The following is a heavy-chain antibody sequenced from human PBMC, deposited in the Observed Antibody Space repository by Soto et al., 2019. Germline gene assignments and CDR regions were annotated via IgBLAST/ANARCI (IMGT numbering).Heavy chain of an antibody. CDR3: ASLAYYYFCSGYNNWFDP. V-gene: IGHV1-69*01. CDR2: IIPIFGTA. CDR1: GGTFSSYA. D-gene: IGHD3-3*01. Sequence: QVQLVQSGAEVKKPGSSVKVSCKASGGTFSSYAISWVRQAPGQGLEWMGGIIPIFGTANYAQKFQGRVTITADESTSTAYMELSSLRSEDTAVYYCASLAYYYFCSGYNNWFDPWGQGTMVTVSS. J-gene: IGHJ5*02.